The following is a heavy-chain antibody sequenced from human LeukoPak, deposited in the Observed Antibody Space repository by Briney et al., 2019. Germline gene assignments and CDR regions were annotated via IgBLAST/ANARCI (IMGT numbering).Heavy chain of an antibody. CDR3: ARGWLAETTVVTPYNY. Sequence: SVKVPCKASGGTFRSNAISWVRQAPGQGLEWMGGITPIFGTANYAQKFQGRVTITAVESMSTAYMELSSLRSEDTAVYYCARGWLAETTVVTPYNYWGQGTLVTVSS. CDR1: GGTFRSNA. D-gene: IGHD4-23*01. J-gene: IGHJ4*02. CDR2: ITPIFGTA. V-gene: IGHV1-69*13.